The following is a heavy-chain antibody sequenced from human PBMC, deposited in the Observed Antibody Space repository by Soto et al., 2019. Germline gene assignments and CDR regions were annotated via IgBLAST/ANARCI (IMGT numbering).Heavy chain of an antibody. Sequence: GGSLRLSCAASGFTFSSYAMSWVRQAPGKGLEWVSAISGSGGSTYYADSVKGRFTISRDNSKNTLYLQMNSLRAEDTAVYYCAKEYDILTGSSGEFDYWGKGTLVTVSS. J-gene: IGHJ4*02. CDR1: GFTFSSYA. V-gene: IGHV3-23*01. D-gene: IGHD3-9*01. CDR3: AKEYDILTGSSGEFDY. CDR2: ISGSGGST.